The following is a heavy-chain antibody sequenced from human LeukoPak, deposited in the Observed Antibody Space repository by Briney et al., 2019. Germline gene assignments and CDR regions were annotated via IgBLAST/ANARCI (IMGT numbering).Heavy chain of an antibody. D-gene: IGHD2-15*01. V-gene: IGHV1-69*13. CDR2: IIPIFGTA. Sequence: SVKVSCKASGGTFSSYAISWVRQAPGQGLEWMGGIIPIFGTANYAQKFQGRVTITADESTSTAYMEQSSLRSEDTAVYYCAREACSGGSCYSEGNYYYYGMDVWGQGTTVTVSS. CDR3: AREACSGGSCYSEGNYYYYGMDV. J-gene: IGHJ6*02. CDR1: GGTFSSYA.